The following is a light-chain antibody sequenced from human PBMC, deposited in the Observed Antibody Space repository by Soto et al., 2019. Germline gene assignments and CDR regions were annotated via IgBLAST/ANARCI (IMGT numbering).Light chain of an antibody. J-gene: IGKJ3*01. V-gene: IGKV3-11*01. CDR2: DAS. Sequence: EIVLTQSPGTLSLSPGERATLSCRASQSVSSYLAWYQQKPGQAPRLLIYDASNRATGIPARFSGSGSGTDFTLTISSLEPEDFALYYCQQRSNWPSFGPGTKVDIK. CDR1: QSVSSY. CDR3: QQRSNWPS.